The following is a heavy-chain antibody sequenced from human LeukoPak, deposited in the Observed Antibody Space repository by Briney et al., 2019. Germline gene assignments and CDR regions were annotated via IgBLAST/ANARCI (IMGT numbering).Heavy chain of an antibody. Sequence: RGESLKISCKGSGYSFTSYWISWVRQMPGKGLEWMGIIYPGDSDTRYSPSFQGQVTISADKSISTAYLQWSSLKASDTAMYYCARSDEYCSSTSCYAEYHYWGQGTLVTVSS. D-gene: IGHD2-2*01. CDR2: IYPGDSDT. CDR3: ARSDEYCSSTSCYAEYHY. J-gene: IGHJ4*02. CDR1: GYSFTSYW. V-gene: IGHV5-51*01.